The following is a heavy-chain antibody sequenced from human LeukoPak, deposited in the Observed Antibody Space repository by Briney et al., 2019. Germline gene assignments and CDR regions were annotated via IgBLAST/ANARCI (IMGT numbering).Heavy chain of an antibody. CDR1: GFNFGHNG. V-gene: IGHV3-21*01. CDR2: ISSSSSYI. J-gene: IGHJ6*02. CDR3: ARDDYDILLGHYYYGMDV. D-gene: IGHD3-9*01. Sequence: GGSLRLSCVASGFNFGHNGMNWVRQAPGKGLEWVSSISSSSSYIYYADSVKGRFTISRDNAKNSLYLQMNSLRAEDTAVYYCARDDYDILLGHYYYGMDVWGQGTTVTVSS.